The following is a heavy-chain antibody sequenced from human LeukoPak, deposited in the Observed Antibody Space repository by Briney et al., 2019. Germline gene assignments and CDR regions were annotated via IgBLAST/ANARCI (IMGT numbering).Heavy chain of an antibody. V-gene: IGHV1-69*13. CDR1: GGTFSSYA. D-gene: IGHD3-3*01. Sequence: SVKVSCKASGGTFSSYAISWVRQAPGQGLEWMGGIIPIFGTANYAQKFQDRVTITADESTSTAYMELSSLRSEDTAVYYCASTSDSYYDFWSGSIDYWGQGTLVTVSS. CDR3: ASTSDSYYDFWSGSIDY. J-gene: IGHJ4*02. CDR2: IIPIFGTA.